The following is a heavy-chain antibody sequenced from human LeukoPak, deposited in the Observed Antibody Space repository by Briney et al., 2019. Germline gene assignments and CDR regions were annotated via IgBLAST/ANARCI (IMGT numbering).Heavy chain of an antibody. D-gene: IGHD4-17*01. CDR2: IIPILGIA. Sequence: ASVKVSCKASGGTFSSYAISWVRQAPGQGLEWMGRIIPILGIANYAQKFQGRVTITADKSTSTAYMELSSLRSEDTAVYYCARAQVHGDYVSFDPWGQGTLVTVSS. CDR1: GGTFSSYA. J-gene: IGHJ5*02. V-gene: IGHV1-69*04. CDR3: ARAQVHGDYVSFDP.